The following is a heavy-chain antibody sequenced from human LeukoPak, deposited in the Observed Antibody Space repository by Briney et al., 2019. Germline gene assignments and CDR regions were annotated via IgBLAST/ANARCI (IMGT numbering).Heavy chain of an antibody. Sequence: ASVKVSCKASGGTFSSYAISWVRQAPGQGLEWMGGIIPIFGTANYAQKFQGRVTITADESTSTAYMELSSLRSEDTAVYYCATSGFGELLFWGQGTLVTVSS. V-gene: IGHV1-69*13. D-gene: IGHD3-10*01. CDR3: ATSGFGELLF. CDR1: GGTFSSYA. CDR2: IIPIFGTA. J-gene: IGHJ4*02.